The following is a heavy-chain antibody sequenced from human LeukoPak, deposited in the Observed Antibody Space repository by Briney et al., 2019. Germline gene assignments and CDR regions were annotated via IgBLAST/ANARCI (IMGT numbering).Heavy chain of an antibody. D-gene: IGHD2-15*01. CDR2: ISYDGSNK. Sequence: PGGSLRLSCAASGFTFSSYAMHWVRQAPGKGLEWVAVISYDGSNKYYADSVKGRFTISRDNSKNTLYLQMNSLRAEDTAVYYCARDLGYCSGGRCFGGWFDPWGQGTLVTVSS. J-gene: IGHJ5*02. V-gene: IGHV3-30-3*01. CDR3: ARDLGYCSGGRCFGGWFDP. CDR1: GFTFSSYA.